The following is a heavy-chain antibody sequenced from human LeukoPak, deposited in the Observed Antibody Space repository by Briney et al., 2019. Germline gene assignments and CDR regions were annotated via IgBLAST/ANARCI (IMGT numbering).Heavy chain of an antibody. J-gene: IGHJ3*02. CDR3: AREEGGGIVVVPNAFDI. Sequence: GGSLRLSCAASGFTFSNYWMHWVRQVPGKGLVWVSRIDNGGSDTSHADSVKGRFTISRDNAKNTLYLQMNSLRAEDTAVYYCAREEGGGIVVVPNAFDIWGQGTMVTVSS. CDR1: GFTFSNYW. V-gene: IGHV3-74*01. D-gene: IGHD2-2*01. CDR2: IDNGGSDT.